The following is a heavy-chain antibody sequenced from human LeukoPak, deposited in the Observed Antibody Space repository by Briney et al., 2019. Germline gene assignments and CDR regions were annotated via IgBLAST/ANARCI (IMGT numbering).Heavy chain of an antibody. J-gene: IGHJ4*02. CDR2: IYYSGST. CDR3: RCYDYVAEY. V-gene: IGHV4-39*06. CDR1: GGSISSSSSY. Sequence: SETLSLTCTVSGGSISSSSSYWGWIRQRPGKGLEWSGSIYYSGSTYYRPTLKSRVTISVDTSKNQSALKLSSVTAADTAVYCCRCYDYVAEYWGQGTLVTVSS. D-gene: IGHD3-16*01.